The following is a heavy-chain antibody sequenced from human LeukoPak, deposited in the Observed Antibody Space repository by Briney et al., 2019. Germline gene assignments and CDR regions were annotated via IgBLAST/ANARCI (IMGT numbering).Heavy chain of an antibody. V-gene: IGHV4-39*07. CDR2: INHSGST. J-gene: IGHJ4*02. CDR1: GDSFTSSSHH. CDR3: AREGLYYYDWLEPQEKYYFDY. D-gene: IGHD3-22*01. Sequence: SETLSLTCTVSGDSFTSSSHHWGWIRQPPGKGLEWIGEINHSGSTNYNPSLKSRVTISVDTSKNQFSLKLSSVTAADTAVYYCAREGLYYYDWLEPQEKYYFDYWGQGTLVTVSS.